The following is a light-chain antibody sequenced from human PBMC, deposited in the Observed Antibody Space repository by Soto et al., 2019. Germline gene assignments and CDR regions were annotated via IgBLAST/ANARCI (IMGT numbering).Light chain of an antibody. Sequence: DIQMTQSPSSLSASVGDRVTITCRASQTISTYLNWYQQKPGKAPKLLINAASSLQSGVPSRFSGSGSRTDFTLTISSLQPEDFATYFCQQRHSIPYIFGQGTKLQLK. J-gene: IGKJ2*01. CDR1: QTISTY. V-gene: IGKV1-39*01. CDR3: QQRHSIPYI. CDR2: AAS.